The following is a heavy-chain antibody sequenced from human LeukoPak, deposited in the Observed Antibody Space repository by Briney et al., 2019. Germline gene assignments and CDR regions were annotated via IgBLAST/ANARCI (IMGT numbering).Heavy chain of an antibody. CDR3: ARDRGYYVFDY. CDR2: VKPDGSEK. J-gene: IGHJ4*02. D-gene: IGHD3-22*01. V-gene: IGHV3-7*01. Sequence: PGGSLRLSCAASGFPFNAYWMTWVRQAPGKGLEWVAHVKPDGSEKSYVDSVKGRFTISRDNAQNSLYLQMNSLRAEDTAVYYCARDRGYYVFDYWGQGTLVTVSS. CDR1: GFPFNAYW.